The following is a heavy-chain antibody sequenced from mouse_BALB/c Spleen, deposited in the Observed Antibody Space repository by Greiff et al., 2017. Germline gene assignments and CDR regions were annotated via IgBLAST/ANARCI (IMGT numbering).Heavy chain of an antibody. D-gene: IGHD1-1*01. Sequence: EVMLVESGGGLVKPGGSLKLSCAASGFTFSDYYMYWVRQTPEKRLEWVATISDGDSYTYYPDSVKGRYTISRDNAKNNLYLQMSRLKSEDTAMYYCARDHYGSSDIDYWGQGTTLTVSS. CDR1: GFTFSDYY. V-gene: IGHV5-4*02. J-gene: IGHJ2*01. CDR2: ISDGDSYT. CDR3: ARDHYGSSDIDY.